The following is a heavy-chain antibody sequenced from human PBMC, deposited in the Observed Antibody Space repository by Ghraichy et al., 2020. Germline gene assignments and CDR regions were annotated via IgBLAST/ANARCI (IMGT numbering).Heavy chain of an antibody. J-gene: IGHJ6*02. V-gene: IGHV3-48*02. D-gene: IGHD4-23*01. CDR2: ITSSSRTI. CDR1: GFTFRGYN. CDR3: ARASSVVRFYYYDGMDV. Sequence: GGSLRLSCVGPGFTFRGYNMNWVRQSPGKGLEWVSYITSSSRTIFYADSVKGRFTISRDNAQNSLYLQMNSLRDEDTAIYYCARASSVVRFYYYDGMDVCGQGTTVTVSS.